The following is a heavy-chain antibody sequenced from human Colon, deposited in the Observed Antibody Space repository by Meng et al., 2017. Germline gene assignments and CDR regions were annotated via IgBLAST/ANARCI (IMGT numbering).Heavy chain of an antibody. J-gene: IGHJ5*02. CDR3: ARVGPGELPNFFDP. CDR1: GGSISSGDW. V-gene: IGHV4-4*02. D-gene: IGHD1-7*01. CDR2: IDHTGNT. Sequence: QVQLQASGPGVVKPAGNRALTCAVSGGSISSGDWWSGVRQPPGKGLEWIAEIDHTGNTNYNPSLKSRVTISVDKSKNQFSLKLSFMTAADTAVYYCARVGPGELPNFFDPWGQGTLVTVSS.